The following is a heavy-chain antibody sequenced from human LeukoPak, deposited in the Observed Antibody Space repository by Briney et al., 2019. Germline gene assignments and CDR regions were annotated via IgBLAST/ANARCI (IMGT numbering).Heavy chain of an antibody. V-gene: IGHV4-31*03. D-gene: IGHD2-2*01. J-gene: IGHJ4*02. Sequence: SETLSLTCTVSGGSISSGGYYWSWIRQHPGKGLEWIGYIYYSGSTYYNPSLKSRVTISVDTSKNQFSLNLSSVTAADTAVYYCARRGLGYCSSTSCYAFDYWGQGTLVTVSS. CDR1: GGSISSGGYY. CDR2: IYYSGST. CDR3: ARRGLGYCSSTSCYAFDY.